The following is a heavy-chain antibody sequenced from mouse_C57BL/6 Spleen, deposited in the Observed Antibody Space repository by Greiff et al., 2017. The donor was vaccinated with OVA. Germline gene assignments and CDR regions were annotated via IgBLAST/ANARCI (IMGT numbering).Heavy chain of an antibody. D-gene: IGHD2-4*01. V-gene: IGHV1-75*01. J-gene: IGHJ3*01. CDR3: ARSNDYDVWFAY. Sequence: QVQLKQSGPELVKPGASVKISCKASGYTFTDYYINWVKQRPGQGLEWIGWIFPGSGSTYYNEKFKGKATLTVDKSSSTAYMLLSSLTSDDSAVYFCARSNDYDVWFAYWGQGTLVTVSA. CDR1: GYTFTDYY. CDR2: IFPGSGST.